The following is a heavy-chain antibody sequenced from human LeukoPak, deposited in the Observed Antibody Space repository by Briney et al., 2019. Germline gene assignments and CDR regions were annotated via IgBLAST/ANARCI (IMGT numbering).Heavy chain of an antibody. Sequence: MSSETLSLTCTVSGGSISTYYWSWIRQPPGKGLEWIGEINHSGSTNYNPSLKSRVTISVDTSKNQFSLKLSSVTAADTAVYYCARYRIVARPRNAFDIWGQGTMVTVSS. CDR3: ARYRIVARPRNAFDI. CDR2: INHSGST. V-gene: IGHV4-34*01. CDR1: GGSISTYY. J-gene: IGHJ3*02. D-gene: IGHD5-12*01.